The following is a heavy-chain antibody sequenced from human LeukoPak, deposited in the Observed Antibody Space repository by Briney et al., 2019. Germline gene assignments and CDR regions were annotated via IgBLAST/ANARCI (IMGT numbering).Heavy chain of an antibody. V-gene: IGHV1-46*01. CDR1: GYTFTSYY. D-gene: IGHD2-2*01. Sequence: ASVKVSCKASGYTFTSYYMHWVRQAPGQGLEWMGIINPSGGSTSYAQKLQGRVTMTRDTSTSTVYMELSSLRSEDTAVYYCARDLGCSSTSCHPYYYYYYGMDVWGQGTTVTVSS. CDR3: ARDLGCSSTSCHPYYYYYYGMDV. CDR2: INPSGGST. J-gene: IGHJ6*02.